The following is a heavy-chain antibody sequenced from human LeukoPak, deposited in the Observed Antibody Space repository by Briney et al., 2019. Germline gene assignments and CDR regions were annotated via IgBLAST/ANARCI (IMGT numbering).Heavy chain of an antibody. CDR3: AKSNPYSSSWYNEGDAFDI. CDR2: INWNGGST. Sequence: GGSLRLSCAASGFTFDDYGMSWVRQAPGKGLEWVSGINWNGGSTGYADSVKGRFTISRDNAKNSLYLQMSSLRAEDTALYHCAKSNPYSSSWYNEGDAFDIWGQGTMVTVSS. D-gene: IGHD6-13*01. CDR1: GFTFDDYG. V-gene: IGHV3-20*01. J-gene: IGHJ3*02.